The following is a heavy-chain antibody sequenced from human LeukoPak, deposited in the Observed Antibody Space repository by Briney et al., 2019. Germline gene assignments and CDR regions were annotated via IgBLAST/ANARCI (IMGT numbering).Heavy chain of an antibody. CDR3: VRHYRPPQDSRAAKPTGYYYYYMDV. CDR2: IYPSDSHT. V-gene: IGHV5-51*01. J-gene: IGHJ6*03. CDR1: GYTFPIYW. D-gene: IGHD3-16*02. Sequence: GESLKISCQGSGYTFPIYWIGWVRQTPGKRLEGMGIIYPSDSHTIYSPSFQGQVTASADKSISIAYLQWSSLKASDTAIYYCVRHYRPPQDSRAAKPTGYYYYYMDVWGTGTTVIVSS.